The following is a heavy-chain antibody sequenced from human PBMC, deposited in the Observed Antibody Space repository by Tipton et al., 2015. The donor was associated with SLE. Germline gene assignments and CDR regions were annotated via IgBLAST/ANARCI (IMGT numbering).Heavy chain of an antibody. Sequence: SLRLSCTASGFTFSYVNMNWVRQAPGEGPEWVSSISSTGIYIYNADSLKGRFTISRNNAKNSLYLQMNSLRAEGTAVYYCSGDRGPEGSGWYFDHWGRGTLVTVSS. J-gene: IGHJ2*01. CDR3: SGDRGPEGSGWYFDH. CDR2: ISSTGIYI. CDR1: GFTFSYVN. D-gene: IGHD3-10*01. V-gene: IGHV3-21*03.